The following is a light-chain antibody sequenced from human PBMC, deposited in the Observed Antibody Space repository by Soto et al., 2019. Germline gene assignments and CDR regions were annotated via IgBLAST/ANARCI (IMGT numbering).Light chain of an antibody. CDR2: EVS. V-gene: IGLV2-14*01. J-gene: IGLJ3*02. CDR3: SSYTSSSTLT. Sequence: QSVLTQPASVSGSPGQSITISCTGTSSDVGRYNYVSWYQQHPGKAPKLMIYEVSNRPSGVSNRFSGSKSGNTASLTISGLQAEDEADYYCSSYTSSSTLTFGGGTKLTVL. CDR1: SSDVGRYNY.